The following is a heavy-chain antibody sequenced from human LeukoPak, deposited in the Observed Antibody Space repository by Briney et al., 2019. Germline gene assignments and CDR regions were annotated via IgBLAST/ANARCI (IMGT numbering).Heavy chain of an antibody. CDR1: GGSISSYY. CDR3: ARHAWIQLWHYYYGMDV. V-gene: IGHV4-59*12. CDR2: MYYSGRT. Sequence: SETLSLTCTVSGGSISSYYWSWIRQPPGKGLEWIGYMYYSGRTNYNPSLKSRVTISVDTSKNQFSLKLSSVTAADTAVYYCARHAWIQLWHYYYGMDVWGQGTTVTVSS. J-gene: IGHJ6*02. D-gene: IGHD5-18*01.